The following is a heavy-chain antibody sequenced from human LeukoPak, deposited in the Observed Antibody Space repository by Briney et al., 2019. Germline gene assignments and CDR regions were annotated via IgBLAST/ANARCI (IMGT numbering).Heavy chain of an antibody. D-gene: IGHD1-1*01. CDR2: INWSSDNI. CDR3: ARVVTVAWSERRPGYFYMDV. J-gene: IGHJ6*03. Sequence: GGSLRLSCAASGFTFDEYAMHWVRHAPGKGLEWVSGINWSSDNIAYADSVKGRFSISRDNAKNSVYLQMNSLRAEDTAVYYCARVVTVAWSERRPGYFYMDVWGKGTTVTVSS. CDR1: GFTFDEYA. V-gene: IGHV3-9*01.